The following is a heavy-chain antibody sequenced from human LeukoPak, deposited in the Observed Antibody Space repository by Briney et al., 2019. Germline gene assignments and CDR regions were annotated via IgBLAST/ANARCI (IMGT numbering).Heavy chain of an antibody. Sequence: SETLSLTCTVSGGSISSYYWSWIRQPPGKGLEWIGYIYYSGSTNYNPSLKSRVTISVDTSKNQFSLKLSSVTAADTAVYYCARDYCTNGVCYFSLWGQGTLVTVSS. CDR1: GGSISSYY. CDR2: IYYSGST. J-gene: IGHJ4*02. D-gene: IGHD2-8*01. V-gene: IGHV4-59*12. CDR3: ARDYCTNGVCYFSL.